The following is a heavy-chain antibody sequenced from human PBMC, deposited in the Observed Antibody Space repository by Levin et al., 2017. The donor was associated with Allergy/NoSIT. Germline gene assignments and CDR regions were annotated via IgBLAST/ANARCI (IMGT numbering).Heavy chain of an antibody. Sequence: GGSLRLSCAASGFTFSSYAMNWVRQAPGKGLEWVSSIIASGGSTYYAASVKGRFTIYRDNSKSTLYLQMNSLRAEEEAVYYCAEPGRRMVGASYFDYGGQGSLVTVSS. J-gene: IGHJ4*02. D-gene: IGHD1-26*01. CDR2: IIASGGST. V-gene: IGHV3-23*01. CDR3: AEPGRRMVGASYFDY. CDR1: GFTFSSYA.